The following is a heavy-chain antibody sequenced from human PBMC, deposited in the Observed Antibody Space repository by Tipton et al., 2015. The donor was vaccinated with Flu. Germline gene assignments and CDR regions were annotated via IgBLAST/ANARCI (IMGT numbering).Heavy chain of an antibody. CDR1: GDSISSSSYY. CDR3: GRSMYYGSGSYYTRAFDY. D-gene: IGHD3-10*01. Sequence: TLSLTCTVSGDSISSSSYYWGWIRQPPGKGLEWIGSVPYSGSTYYNPSLKSRVIITVDTSKNQFSLKLTSVTAADTAVYYCGRSMYYGSGSYYTRAFDYWGQGTLVTVSP. V-gene: IGHV4-39*07. J-gene: IGHJ4*02. CDR2: VPYSGST.